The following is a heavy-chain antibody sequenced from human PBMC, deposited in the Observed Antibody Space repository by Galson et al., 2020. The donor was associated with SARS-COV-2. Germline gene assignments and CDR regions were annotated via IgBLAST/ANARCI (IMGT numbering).Heavy chain of an antibody. V-gene: IGHV4-61*02. Sequence: SETLSLTCTVSGGSISSGSDYWSWIRQPAGKGLEWIGRIHTSGSTNYNPSLKSRVTISVDTSKNQFSLKLSSVNAADTAVYYCARETYYYDNSGYYNMHWGQGTLVTVSS. J-gene: IGHJ1*01. CDR1: GGSISSGSDY. CDR2: IHTSGST. D-gene: IGHD3-22*01. CDR3: ARETYYYDNSGYYNMH.